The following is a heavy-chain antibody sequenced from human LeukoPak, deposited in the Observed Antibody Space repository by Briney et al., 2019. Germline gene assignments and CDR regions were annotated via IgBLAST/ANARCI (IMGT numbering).Heavy chain of an antibody. CDR3: AWVVWEPYFDY. V-gene: IGHV3-48*03. CDR1: GLTFSSFE. Sequence: GGSLRLSCAISGLTFSSFEVNWVRQAPGKGLEWVSYISSSGSTINYADSVKGRFTISRDNAKKSLYLEMNILRAEDTAIYYCAWVVWEPYFDYWGQGTLVTVSS. CDR2: ISSSGSTI. J-gene: IGHJ4*02. D-gene: IGHD1-26*01.